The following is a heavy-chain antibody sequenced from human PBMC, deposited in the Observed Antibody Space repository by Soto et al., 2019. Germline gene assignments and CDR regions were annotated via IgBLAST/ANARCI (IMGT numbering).Heavy chain of an antibody. CDR3: AHTPYGSGSYLRFDP. D-gene: IGHD3-10*01. CDR1: GGPISSSSYY. J-gene: IGHJ5*02. CDR2: IYWDDDK. V-gene: IGHV2-5*02. Sequence: TLSLTCTVSGGPISSSSYYWGWIRQPPGKALEWLALIYWDDDKRYRPSLKSRLTITKDTSKNQVVLTMTNMDPVDTGTYYCAHTPYGSGSYLRFDPWGQGTLVTVSS.